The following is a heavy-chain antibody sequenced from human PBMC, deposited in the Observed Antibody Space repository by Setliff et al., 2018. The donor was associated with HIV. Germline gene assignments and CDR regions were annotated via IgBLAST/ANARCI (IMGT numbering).Heavy chain of an antibody. J-gene: IGHJ4*02. CDR2: ISGSGDNI. Sequence: LSLSCAASGFTFSNYNMNWVRQAPGKGLEWVSSISGSGDNIYYADSVKGRFSISRDNAKNSLYLQMNGLRAEDTAVYYCAKDPAVWSGYYHDYWGQGTLVTSPQ. CDR3: AKDPAVWSGYYHDY. V-gene: IGHV3-21*04. D-gene: IGHD3-3*01. CDR1: GFTFSNYN.